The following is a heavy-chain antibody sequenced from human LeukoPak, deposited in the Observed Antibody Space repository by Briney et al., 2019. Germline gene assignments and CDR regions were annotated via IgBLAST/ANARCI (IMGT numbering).Heavy chain of an antibody. D-gene: IGHD3-10*01. J-gene: IGHJ5*02. V-gene: IGHV1-18*01. CDR1: GYTFTKID. Sequence: ASVKVSCKASGYTFTKIDFSRVRQAPGQGLELMGWISTYNGDTNYAQKFQGRVTMTTDTSTTTAYMELRSLRSDDTAVYYCARKGNWFDPWGQGTLVTVSS. CDR2: ISTYNGDT. CDR3: ARKGNWFDP.